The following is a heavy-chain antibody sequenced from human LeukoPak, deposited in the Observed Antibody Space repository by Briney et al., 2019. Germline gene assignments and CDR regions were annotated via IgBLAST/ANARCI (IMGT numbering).Heavy chain of an antibody. J-gene: IGHJ4*02. V-gene: IGHV3-23*01. Sequence: GGSLRLSCAASGFTFSTYGMSWVRQAPGKGLEWVSAISGSGGSTYYADSVKGRFTISRDNSKNTLYLQMNSLRAEDTAVYYCAKRVTVTTHTYFDYWGQGTLVTVSS. CDR1: GFTFSTYG. CDR2: ISGSGGST. D-gene: IGHD4-11*01. CDR3: AKRVTVTTHTYFDY.